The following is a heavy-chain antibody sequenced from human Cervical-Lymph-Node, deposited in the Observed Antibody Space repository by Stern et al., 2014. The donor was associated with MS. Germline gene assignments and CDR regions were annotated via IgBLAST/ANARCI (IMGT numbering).Heavy chain of an antibody. D-gene: IGHD3-3*01. CDR3: ARVGTLLEWFLPLDY. CDR2: ISAYNGNT. J-gene: IGHJ4*02. Sequence: DQLVESGAEVKKPGASVKVSCKASGYTFTSYGISWVRKAPGQGLEWMGWISAYNGNTNYAQKLQGRVTMTTDTSTSTAYMELRSLRSDDTAVYYCARVGTLLEWFLPLDYWGQGTLVTVSP. CDR1: GYTFTSYG. V-gene: IGHV1-18*04.